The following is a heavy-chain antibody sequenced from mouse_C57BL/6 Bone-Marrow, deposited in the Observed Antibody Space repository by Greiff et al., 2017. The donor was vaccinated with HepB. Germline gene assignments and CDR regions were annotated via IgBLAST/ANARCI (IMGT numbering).Heavy chain of an antibody. CDR3: ACLLLYFDY. V-gene: IGHV1-82*01. CDR2: IYPGDGDT. J-gene: IGHJ2*01. D-gene: IGHD2-1*01. Sequence: QVQLKESGPELVKPGASVKISCKASGYAFSSSWMNWVKQRPGKGLEWIGRIYPGDGDTNYNGKFKGKATLTADKSSSTAYMQLSSLTSEDAAVYFCACLLLYFDYWGQGTTLTVSS. CDR1: GYAFSSSW.